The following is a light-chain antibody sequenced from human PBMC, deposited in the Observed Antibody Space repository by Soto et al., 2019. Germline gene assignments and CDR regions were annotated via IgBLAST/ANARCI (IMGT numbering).Light chain of an antibody. J-gene: IGLJ2*01. V-gene: IGLV2-18*02. CDR2: EVS. CDR3: SSYTSSSTVV. Sequence: QSALTQPPSVSGSPGQSVTISCTGTSRDVGSYNRVSWYQQPPGTAPKLMIYEVSNRPSGVPDRFSGSKSGNTASLTISGLQAEDEADYYCSSYTSSSTVVFGGETKLTVL. CDR1: SRDVGSYNR.